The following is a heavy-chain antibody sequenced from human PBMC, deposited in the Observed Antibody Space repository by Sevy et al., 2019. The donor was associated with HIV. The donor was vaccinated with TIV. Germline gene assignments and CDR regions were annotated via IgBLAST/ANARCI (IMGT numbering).Heavy chain of an antibody. CDR1: GFTFSSYG. J-gene: IGHJ6*02. CDR3: ARDLAQYYDFWSGSTGRNYYYGMDV. D-gene: IGHD3-3*01. Sequence: GGSLRLSCAASGFTFSSYGMHWVRQAPGKGLEWVAVIWYDGSTKYYADSVKGRFTISRDNSKNTLYLQMNSLRAEDTAVYYCARDLAQYYDFWSGSTGRNYYYGMDVWGQGTTVTVSS. CDR2: IWYDGSTK. V-gene: IGHV3-33*01.